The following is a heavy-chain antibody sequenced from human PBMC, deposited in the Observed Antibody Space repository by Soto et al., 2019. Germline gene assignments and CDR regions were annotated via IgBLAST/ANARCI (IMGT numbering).Heavy chain of an antibody. D-gene: IGHD7-27*01. CDR1: GGTFGRNT. Sequence: QVHLVQSAAEVKKPGSSVRVSCTVSGGTFGRNTIVWVRQAPEQGLECMGHIVPIFGTFKYAQKFQGRVTLTAAESTTSASMDLSSLTSEDTAVYFCARDLNWALDYWGQGSLVTVSS. V-gene: IGHV1-69*01. CDR3: ARDLNWALDY. J-gene: IGHJ4*02. CDR2: IVPIFGTF.